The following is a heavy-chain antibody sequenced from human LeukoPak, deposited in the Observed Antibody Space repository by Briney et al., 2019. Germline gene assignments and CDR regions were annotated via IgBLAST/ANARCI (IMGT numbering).Heavy chain of an antibody. CDR3: AKGRPARAESNFDY. D-gene: IGHD2-15*01. Sequence: ASVKVSCKASGYTFTSYYMNWVRQAPGQGLEWMGWINPNTGDTNYAQQFQGRVTMTTDTSTTTAYMELSRLRPDDTAVYYCAKGRPARAESNFDYWGQGTLVTVFS. CDR2: INPNTGDT. V-gene: IGHV1-2*02. J-gene: IGHJ4*02. CDR1: GYTFTSYY.